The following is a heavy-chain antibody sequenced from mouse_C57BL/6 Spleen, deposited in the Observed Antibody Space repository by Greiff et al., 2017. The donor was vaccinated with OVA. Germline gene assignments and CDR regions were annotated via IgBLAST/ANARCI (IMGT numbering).Heavy chain of an antibody. J-gene: IGHJ2*01. Sequence: QVQLQQSGAELVKPGASVKISCKASGYAFSSYWMNWVKQRPGKGLEWIGQIYPGDGDTNYNGKFKGKATLTADKSSSTAYMQLSSLTSEDSAVYFCARFLDYGSSYDYWGQGTTLTVSS. CDR3: ARFLDYGSSYDY. CDR1: GYAFSSYW. D-gene: IGHD1-1*01. CDR2: IYPGDGDT. V-gene: IGHV1-80*01.